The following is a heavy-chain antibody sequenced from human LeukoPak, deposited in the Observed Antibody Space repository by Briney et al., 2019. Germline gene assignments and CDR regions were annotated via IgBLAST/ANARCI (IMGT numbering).Heavy chain of an antibody. V-gene: IGHV3-23*01. D-gene: IGHD3-9*01. CDR2: ISGSSGSK. CDR1: GFTFSSYA. Sequence: GGSLRLSCAASGFTFSSYAMNWVRQAPGKGLEWVSGISGSSGSKYYADSVRGRFTISSDVFKNTLYLQMNSLRAEDTAVYYCAKLGDILTGYPYYFDCWGQGTLVTVSS. CDR3: AKLGDILTGYPYYFDC. J-gene: IGHJ4*02.